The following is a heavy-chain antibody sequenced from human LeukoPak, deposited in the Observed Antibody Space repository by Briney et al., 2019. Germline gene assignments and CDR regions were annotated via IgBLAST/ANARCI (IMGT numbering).Heavy chain of an antibody. Sequence: ASVNVSCKTSGYTFTGYYMHWVRQAPGQGLEWMGWINPNSGGTNYAQKFQGRVTMTRNTSISTAYMELSSLRSEDTAVYYCVAGGYDFLYYYYMDVWGKGTTVTISS. D-gene: IGHD5-12*01. CDR3: VAGGYDFLYYYYMDV. CDR1: GYTFTGYY. V-gene: IGHV1-2*02. J-gene: IGHJ6*03. CDR2: INPNSGGT.